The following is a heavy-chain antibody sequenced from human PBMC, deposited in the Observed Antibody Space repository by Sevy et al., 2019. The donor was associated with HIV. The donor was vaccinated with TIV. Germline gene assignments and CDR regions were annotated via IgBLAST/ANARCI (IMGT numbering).Heavy chain of an antibody. D-gene: IGHD5-18*01. V-gene: IGHV3-7*01. CDR1: GFSFSIYW. Sequence: GGSLRLSCAASGFSFSIYWMSWVRQAPGKGLEWVATMKQDGSEEDYVDSVKGRFTISRGNAKNSLFLQMNSLSAEDTAVYYCVREGLGGYSYSLDYWGHGTLVTVS. J-gene: IGHJ4*01. CDR2: MKQDGSEE. CDR3: VREGLGGYSYSLDY.